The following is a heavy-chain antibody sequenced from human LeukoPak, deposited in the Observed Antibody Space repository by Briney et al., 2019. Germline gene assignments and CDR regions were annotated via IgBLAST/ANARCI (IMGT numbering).Heavy chain of an antibody. J-gene: IGHJ5*02. CDR1: GFSISSDYY. V-gene: IGHV4-38-2*02. Sequence: SETLSLTCAVSGFSISSDYYWAWIRQPPGKGLEWIGSIHHSGTTAYNPSLRSRVTISVDTPKNQFSLKLTSVTAADAAVYFCARDFRDSGSSWGQGTLVTVSS. D-gene: IGHD1-26*01. CDR3: ARDFRDSGSS. CDR2: IHHSGTT.